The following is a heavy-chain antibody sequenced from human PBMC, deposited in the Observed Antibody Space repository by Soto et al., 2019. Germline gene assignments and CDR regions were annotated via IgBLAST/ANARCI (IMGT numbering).Heavy chain of an antibody. D-gene: IGHD4-17*01. Sequence: GSLRLSCAASGFTVSSNYMSWVRQAPGKGLQWVSIIYSGGTTYYADSVKGRFIISRDNSKNTLYLQMNSLRAEDTAVYYCARASGAYYYGMDVWGQGTTVTVS. CDR3: ARASGAYYYGMDV. CDR1: GFTVSSNY. J-gene: IGHJ6*02. V-gene: IGHV3-53*01. CDR2: IYSGGTT.